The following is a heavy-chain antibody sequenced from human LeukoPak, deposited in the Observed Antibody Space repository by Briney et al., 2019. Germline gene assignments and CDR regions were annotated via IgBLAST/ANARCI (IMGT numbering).Heavy chain of an antibody. Sequence: GESLKISCKVSGYRFTTYWITWVRQVPGKGLEWMGRIDPSDSYTNYRPSFQGHVTFSADKSISTAYLRWSSLTASDTGIYYCARRWFDTNGYYAFDYWGQGTLVTVSS. CDR2: IDPSDSYT. CDR3: ARRWFDTNGYYAFDY. V-gene: IGHV5-10-1*01. D-gene: IGHD3-22*01. CDR1: GYRFTTYW. J-gene: IGHJ4*02.